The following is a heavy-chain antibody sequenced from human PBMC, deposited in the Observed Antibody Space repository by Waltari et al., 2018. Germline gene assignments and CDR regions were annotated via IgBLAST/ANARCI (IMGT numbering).Heavy chain of an antibody. J-gene: IGHJ4*02. D-gene: IGHD2-8*02. CDR1: AFAFSSFT. Sequence: EVQLVESGGGLVRPGGSLSLSCAASAFAFSSFTMNWVRQAPGKGLEWVSYISSNGKYKYYADSVKGRVTISRDNAKNSLFLQMTSLRAEDTAVYYCASWGVLGNIFDYWGQGTLVTVSS. V-gene: IGHV3-21*05. CDR2: ISSNGKYK. CDR3: ASWGVLGNIFDY.